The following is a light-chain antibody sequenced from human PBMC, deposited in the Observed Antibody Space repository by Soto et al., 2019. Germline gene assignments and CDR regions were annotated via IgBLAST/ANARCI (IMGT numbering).Light chain of an antibody. CDR3: QSYDSSLTHVGGVI. CDR1: SSNIGAGYV. J-gene: IGLJ2*01. V-gene: IGLV1-40*01. CDR2: GNS. Sequence: QSVLTQPPSVSGAPGQRVTISCTGSSSNIGAGYVVHWYQHLPGTAPKLLIYGNSNRPSGVPDRFSGSKSDTSASLAITGLQVEDEADYYCQSYDSSLTHVGGVIFGGGTKLTVL.